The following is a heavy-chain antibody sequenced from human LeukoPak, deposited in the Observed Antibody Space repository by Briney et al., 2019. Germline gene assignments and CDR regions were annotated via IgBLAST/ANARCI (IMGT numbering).Heavy chain of an antibody. CDR1: GGSISSGSYY. V-gene: IGHV4-61*02. CDR3: AREGSLLVDY. CDR2: IYTSGST. J-gene: IGHJ4*02. Sequence: PSQTLSLTCTVSGGSISSGSYYWSWIRQPAGKGLEWIGRIYTSGSTNYNPSLKSRVTISVDTSKNQFSLKLSSVTAADTAVYYCAREGSLLVDYWGQGTLVTVSS.